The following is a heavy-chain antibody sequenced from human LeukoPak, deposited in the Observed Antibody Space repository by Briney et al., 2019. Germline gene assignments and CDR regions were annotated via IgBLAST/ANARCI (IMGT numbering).Heavy chain of an antibody. J-gene: IGHJ5*02. CDR2: IYHSGST. D-gene: IGHD3-9*01. Sequence: PSQTLSLTCAVSGGSISSGGSSWSWIRQPPGKGLEWIGYIYHSGSTYYNPSLKSRVTISLDRSRNQFSLKLSPVTAADTAVYYCARTYYDILTGYYFDPWGQGTLVTVSS. CDR3: ARTYYDILTGYYFDP. V-gene: IGHV4-30-2*01. CDR1: GGSISSGGSS.